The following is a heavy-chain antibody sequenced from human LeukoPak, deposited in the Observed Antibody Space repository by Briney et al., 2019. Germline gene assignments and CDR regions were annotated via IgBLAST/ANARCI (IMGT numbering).Heavy chain of an antibody. CDR1: GFTFSDYY. V-gene: IGHV3-11*04. J-gene: IGHJ4*02. CDR3: ARREYYYDSSGYHDY. CDR2: ISSSGSTI. D-gene: IGHD3-22*01. Sequence: GGSLRLSCAASGFTFSDYYMSWIRQAPGKGLEWVSYISSSGSTIYYADSVKGRFTISRDNAKNSLYLQMNSLRAEDTAVYYCARREYYYDSSGYHDYWGQGTLVTVSS.